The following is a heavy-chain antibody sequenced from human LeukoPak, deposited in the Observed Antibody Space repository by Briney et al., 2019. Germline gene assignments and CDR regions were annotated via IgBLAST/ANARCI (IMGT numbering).Heavy chain of an antibody. CDR1: GGSISSYY. CDR2: IYYSGST. Sequence: SETLSLTCTVSGGSISSYYWSCIRQPPGPELERIGYIYYSGSTSYNPSLTSRVTISVDTSTNQFSLKLSSVTAADTAVYYCARTDYYDSSGYYPYFDYWGQGTLVTVSS. CDR3: ARTDYYDSSGYYPYFDY. J-gene: IGHJ4*02. V-gene: IGHV4-59*01. D-gene: IGHD3-22*01.